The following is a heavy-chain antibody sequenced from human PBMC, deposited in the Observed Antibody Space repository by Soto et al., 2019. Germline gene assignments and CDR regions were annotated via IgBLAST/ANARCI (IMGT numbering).Heavy chain of an antibody. J-gene: IGHJ6*02. CDR1: GFTFSSYW. V-gene: IGHV3-74*01. CDR3: ATERWLQNNGQYCYYGMDV. Sequence: EVQLVESGGGLVQPGGSLRLSCAASGFTFSSYWMLWVRQAPGKGLVWVSSIKGDGSSTNYADSVKGRFTISRDNGKNTLYLQMNSLRAEDTAVYYCATERWLQNNGQYCYYGMDVWGRGTMVTVSS. CDR2: IKGDGSST. D-gene: IGHD5-12*01.